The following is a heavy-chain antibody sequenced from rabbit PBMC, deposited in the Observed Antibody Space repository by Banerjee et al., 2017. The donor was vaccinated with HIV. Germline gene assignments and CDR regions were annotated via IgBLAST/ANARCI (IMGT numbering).Heavy chain of an antibody. CDR3: ARGVVTYYFNL. D-gene: IGHD5-1*01. V-gene: IGHV1S40*01. J-gene: IGHJ4*01. CDR2: ISYGGST. Sequence: QSLEESGGDLVKPGASLTLTCTASGFSLSSYNMGWVRQAPGKGLEYIGYISYGGSTYYASWAKGRFTISKTSSTTVTLQMTSLTAADTATYFCARGVVTYYFNLWGQGTLVTVS. CDR1: GFSLSSYN.